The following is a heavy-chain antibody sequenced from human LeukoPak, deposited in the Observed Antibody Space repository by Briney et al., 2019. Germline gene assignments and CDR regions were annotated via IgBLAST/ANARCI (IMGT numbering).Heavy chain of an antibody. D-gene: IGHD3-3*01. Sequence: SETLSLTCAVYGGSFSGYYWSWIRQPPGKGLEWIGEINHSGSTSYNPSLKSRVTISVDKSKNQFSLKLSSVTAADTAVYYCARGVRTIFGVVITPAENWFDPWGQGTLVTVSS. CDR3: ARGVRTIFGVVITPAENWFDP. V-gene: IGHV4-34*01. CDR1: GGSFSGYY. CDR2: INHSGST. J-gene: IGHJ5*02.